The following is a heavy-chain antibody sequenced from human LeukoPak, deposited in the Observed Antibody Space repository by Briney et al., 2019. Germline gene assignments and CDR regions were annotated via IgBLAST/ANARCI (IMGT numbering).Heavy chain of an antibody. D-gene: IGHD2-2*01. CDR3: ARHVVSFNWLDP. V-gene: IGHV4-39*01. CDR2: IYYSGST. Sequence: TSETVSLTCTVSGGSISSSTYYWGWIRRPPGKGLEWIGSIYYSGSTYYNPSLKSRVTVSVDTSKNQFSLNLSSVTAADTAVYYCARHVVSFNWLDPWGQGTPVTDSP. J-gene: IGHJ5*02. CDR1: GGSISSSTYY.